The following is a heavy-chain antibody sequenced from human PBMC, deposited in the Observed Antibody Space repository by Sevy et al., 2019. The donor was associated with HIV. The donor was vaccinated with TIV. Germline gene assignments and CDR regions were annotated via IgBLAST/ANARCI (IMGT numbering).Heavy chain of an antibody. CDR3: ARDENRELGTIPLDS. J-gene: IGHJ4*02. V-gene: IGHV3-48*02. CDR1: GFTFSHHN. D-gene: IGHD7-27*01. Sequence: GGSLRLSCAASGFTFSHHNMNWVRQAPGKGLEWMSYISKSGSTTDFADSGRGRITTSRDNAKNSLFVEMHSLTDEETAVYYCARDENRELGTIPLDSWGRGIQVTVSS. CDR2: ISKSGSTT.